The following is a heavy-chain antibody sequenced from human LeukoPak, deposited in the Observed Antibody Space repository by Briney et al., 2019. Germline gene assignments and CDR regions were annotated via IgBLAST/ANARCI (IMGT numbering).Heavy chain of an antibody. CDR2: IYHSGST. J-gene: IGHJ6*03. D-gene: IGHD5/OR15-5a*01. CDR1: GGSISSRSDY. Sequence: SETLSLTCTVSGGSISSRSDYWGWIRQPPGKGLEWIGSIYHSGSTYYNPSLKSRVSISLDTSKNQFSLRLSSVTAADTAVYYCASQSPRLNYYYYYMDVWGKGTTVTVSS. CDR3: ASQSPRLNYYYYYMDV. V-gene: IGHV4-39*07.